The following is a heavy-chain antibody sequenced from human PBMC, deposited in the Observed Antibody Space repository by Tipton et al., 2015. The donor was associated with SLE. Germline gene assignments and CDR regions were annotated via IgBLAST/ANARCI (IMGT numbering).Heavy chain of an antibody. D-gene: IGHD3-3*01. CDR2: ISYDGSNK. J-gene: IGHJ6*02. Sequence: RSLRLSCAASGFTFSSYAMHWVRQAPGKGLEWVAVISYDGSNKYYADSVKGRFTISRDNSKNTLYLQMNSLRAEDTAVYYCARDGYYDFWSGPYGMDVWGQGTTVTVSS. V-gene: IGHV3-30-3*01. CDR1: GFTFSSYA. CDR3: ARDGYYDFWSGPYGMDV.